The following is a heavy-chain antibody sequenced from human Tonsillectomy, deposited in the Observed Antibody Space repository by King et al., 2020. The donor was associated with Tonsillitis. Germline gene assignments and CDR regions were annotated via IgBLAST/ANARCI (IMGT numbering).Heavy chain of an antibody. D-gene: IGHD3-22*01. V-gene: IGHV3-49*04. CDR1: GFTFGDYG. J-gene: IGHJ4*02. CDR2: IRRKDKGGTT. CDR3: TRGDFYDNNGYYFLFDY. Sequence: DVQLVESGGGLVQPGQSLRLSCAGSGFTFGDYGMSWVRQAPGKGLEWLGFIRRKDKGGTTEYAASVKGRFIISRDDSESIAYLQMNSLKTEDTAIYYCTRGDFYDNNGYYFLFDYWGQGILVTVSS.